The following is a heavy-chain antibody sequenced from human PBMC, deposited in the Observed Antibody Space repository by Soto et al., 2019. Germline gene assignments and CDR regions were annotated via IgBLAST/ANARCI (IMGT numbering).Heavy chain of an antibody. CDR3: ARFIGDGLWNFWWFDL. J-gene: IGHJ5*02. CDR2: IYSFGNT. CDR1: GGSVSSGAFY. D-gene: IGHD3-3*01. Sequence: QVQLQESGPGLVKPSQTLSLTCSVSGGSVSSGAFYWGWIRQSPGKGLECLGYIYSFGNTYYNPSLKSHVTFSLYSPNNQCALRLTSVFAADTAIYCCARFIGDGLWNFWWFDLWGQGTLVIVSS. V-gene: IGHV4-31*01.